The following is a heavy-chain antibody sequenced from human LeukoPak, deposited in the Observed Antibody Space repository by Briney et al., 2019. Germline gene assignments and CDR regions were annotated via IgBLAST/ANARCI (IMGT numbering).Heavy chain of an antibody. CDR2: ISSDGSHR. D-gene: IGHD6-19*01. CDR3: ARDFTEVAGDFDS. J-gene: IGHJ4*02. CDR1: GFRFSSYA. Sequence: GGSLRLSCAASGFRFSSYAMHWVRQAPGKGLEWVTIISSDGSHRYYAESVKGRFTISRDNSKNTRYLQMNSLKADDTALYYCARDFTEVAGDFDSWGLGNLVSVSS. V-gene: IGHV3-30*04.